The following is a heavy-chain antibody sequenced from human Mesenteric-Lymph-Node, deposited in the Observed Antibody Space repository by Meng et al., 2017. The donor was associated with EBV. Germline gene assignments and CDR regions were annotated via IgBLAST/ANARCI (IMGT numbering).Heavy chain of an antibody. CDR3: AHRQNWNYDY. CDR1: GFSLSSSGVA. J-gene: IGHJ4*02. V-gene: IGHV2-5*01. Sequence: QITLKESGPTLXXXXXTXTLSCTFSGFSLSSSGVAVGWIRQPPGKALEWLALIYGNDDKRYSPSLKSRLTITKDTSNNQVVLTMTNMDPVDTATYYCAHRQNWNYDYWGQGTLVTVSS. CDR2: IYGNDDK. D-gene: IGHD1-7*01.